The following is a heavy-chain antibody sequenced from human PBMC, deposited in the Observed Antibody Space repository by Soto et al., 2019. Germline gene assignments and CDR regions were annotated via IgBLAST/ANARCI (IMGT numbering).Heavy chain of an antibody. CDR1: GDSVSNKNTA. J-gene: IGHJ4*01. V-gene: IGHV6-1*01. D-gene: IGHD3-9*01. CDR2: TYYRSKWYN. Sequence: PSQTLSLTCVISGDSVSNKNTAWNWIRQSPSGGLEWLGRTYYRSKWYNDYATSMKSRITISPDTSKNQFSLHLNSVTPEDTAVYFCARRFFDLGSAFDFWGQGTQVTVSS. CDR3: ARRFFDLGSAFDF.